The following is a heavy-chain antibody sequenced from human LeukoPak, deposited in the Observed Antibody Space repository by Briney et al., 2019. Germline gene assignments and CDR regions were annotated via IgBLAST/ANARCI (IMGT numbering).Heavy chain of an antibody. CDR2: ISAYNGNT. V-gene: IGHV1-18*01. D-gene: IGHD6-19*01. J-gene: IGHJ4*02. CDR1: GYTFTSYG. CDR3: ARDSYRGIAVASVDY. Sequence: ASVTVSCKSSGYTFTSYGISWVRQAPGQGREWMGWISAYNGNTNYAQKLQGRVTMTTDTSTSTAYMELRSLRSDDTAVYYCARDSYRGIAVASVDYWGQGTLVTVSS.